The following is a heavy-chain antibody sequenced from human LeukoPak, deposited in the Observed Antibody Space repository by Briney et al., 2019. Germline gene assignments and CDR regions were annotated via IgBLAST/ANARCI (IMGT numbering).Heavy chain of an antibody. D-gene: IGHD5-12*01. V-gene: IGHV1-46*01. Sequence: GASVKVSCKASGYTFTSYYMHWARQAPGQGLEWMGIINPSGGSTSYAQKFQGRVTMTRDTSTSTVYTELSSLRSEDTAVYYCARGYSGYDPFDYWGQGTLVTVSS. CDR3: ARGYSGYDPFDY. CDR2: INPSGGST. CDR1: GYTFTSYY. J-gene: IGHJ4*02.